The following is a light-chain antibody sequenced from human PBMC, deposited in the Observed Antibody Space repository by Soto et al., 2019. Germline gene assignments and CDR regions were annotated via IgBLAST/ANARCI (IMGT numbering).Light chain of an antibody. Sequence: VLTQSTDTLSLSPGDRATLSCRASQSVSSYLAWYQQKPGQAPRLLIYDASNRATGIPARFSGSGSGTDFTLTISSLEPEDVAVYYCQHRSNWPRTFGQGTKVDIK. J-gene: IGKJ1*01. CDR3: QHRSNWPRT. V-gene: IGKV3-11*01. CDR2: DAS. CDR1: QSVSSY.